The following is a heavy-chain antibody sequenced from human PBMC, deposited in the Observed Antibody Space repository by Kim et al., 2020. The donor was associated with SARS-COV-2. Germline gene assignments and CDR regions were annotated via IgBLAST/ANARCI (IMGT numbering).Heavy chain of an antibody. Sequence: GGSLRLSCAASGFTFTNFAMTWVRQAPGKGLEWVSVISASGDGTYYADSVKGRFTISRDDAQFTVYLQMNSLRAEDTAVYYCATNRNVDKWGQGTLVIVSS. CDR1: GFTFTNFA. CDR2: ISASGDGT. CDR3: ATNRNVDK. J-gene: IGHJ4*02. V-gene: IGHV3-23*01.